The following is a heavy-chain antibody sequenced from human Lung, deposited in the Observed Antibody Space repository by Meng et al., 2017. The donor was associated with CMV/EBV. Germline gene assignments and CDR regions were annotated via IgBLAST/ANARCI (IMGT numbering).Heavy chain of an antibody. CDR3: AHSLKTGYYKVRWFDP. CDR1: GFSLSTNQVG. V-gene: IGHV2-5*02. CDR2: IYWDDDK. J-gene: IGHJ5*02. Sequence: QLTLKESGPALVKPTQTPTLTCPFSGFSLSTNQVGVGWIRQTPGKALEWLAIIYWDDDKRYTPTLKSRVSITKVTSKNQVVFTMTNMDPVDTGTYYCAHSLKTGYYKVRWFDPWGQGTLVTVSS. D-gene: IGHD3-9*01.